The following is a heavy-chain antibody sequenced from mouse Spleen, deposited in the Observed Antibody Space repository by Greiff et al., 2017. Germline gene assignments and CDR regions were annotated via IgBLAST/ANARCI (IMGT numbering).Heavy chain of an antibody. J-gene: IGHJ4*01. CDR3: DPYGYGYYYAMDY. CDR2: IRDGGSYT. V-gene: IGHV5-4*03. D-gene: IGHD2-2*01. Sequence: EVKLVESGGGLVKPGGSLKLSCAASGFTFSSYAMSWVRQTPEKRLEWVATIRDGGSYTYYPDNVKGRFTISRDNAKNNLYLQMSHLKSEDTAMYYCDPYGYGYYYAMDYWGQGTSVTVSS. CDR1: GFTFSSYA.